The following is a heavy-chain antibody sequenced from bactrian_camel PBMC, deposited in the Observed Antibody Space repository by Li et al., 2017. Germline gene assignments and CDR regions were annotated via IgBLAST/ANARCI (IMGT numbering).Heavy chain of an antibody. CDR3: AAGTIFGGPETGLGY. J-gene: IGHJ6*01. CDR2: IGSRGDT. CDR1: GDTHELYC. V-gene: IGHV3S55*01. D-gene: IGHD1*01. Sequence: HVQLVESGGGSVQAGGSLRLSCAASGDTHELYCMGWFRRVSGMEREGVAAIGSRGDTAYADSVKGRFTISQDNAKIALCLQMDNLKPEDTAVYYCAAGTIFGGPETGLGYWGQGTQVTVS.